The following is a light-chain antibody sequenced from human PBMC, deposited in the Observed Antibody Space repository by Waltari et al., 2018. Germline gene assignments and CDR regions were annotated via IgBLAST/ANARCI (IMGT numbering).Light chain of an antibody. V-gene: IGLV2-14*01. Sequence: QSALTQPASVYGSPGPSINISCNGPSRDGGFSYYVSWYQQHQGNAPKRMIYDVSKRPSGVSNRFSGSKSGNTASLTISGLQAEDEADYYCNSYAGSSSWVFGGGTKLTVL. CDR2: DVS. CDR3: NSYAGSSSWV. J-gene: IGLJ3*02. CDR1: SRDGGFSYY.